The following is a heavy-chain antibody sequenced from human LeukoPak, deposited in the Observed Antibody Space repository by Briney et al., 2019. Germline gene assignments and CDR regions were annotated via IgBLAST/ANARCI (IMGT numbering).Heavy chain of an antibody. J-gene: IGHJ4*02. V-gene: IGHV3-23*01. CDR2: ISDSGGTT. D-gene: IGHD3-9*01. CDR1: GFSFSTYG. Sequence: GGSLRLSCAASGFSFSTYGMSWVRQAPGEGLEWVSAISDSGGTTYYADSVKGRFTISRDNSKNTLYLQMNSLRAEDTALYYCAKTWNRRLVGVFFDYWGQGTLVTVSS. CDR3: AKTWNRRLVGVFFDY.